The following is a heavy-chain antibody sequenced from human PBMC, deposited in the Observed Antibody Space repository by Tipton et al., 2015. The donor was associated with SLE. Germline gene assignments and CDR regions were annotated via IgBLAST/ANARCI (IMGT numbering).Heavy chain of an antibody. D-gene: IGHD1-26*01. CDR2: IYYSGST. Sequence: TLSLTCTVSGGSISSYYWSWIRQPPGKGLEWIGYIYYSGSTNYNPSLKSRVTISVDTSKNQFSLKLSSVTAADTAVYYCAGGMPSGSYNYWGQGSVVTVPS. J-gene: IGHJ4*02. V-gene: IGHV4-59*01. CDR1: GGSISSYY. CDR3: AGGMPSGSYNY.